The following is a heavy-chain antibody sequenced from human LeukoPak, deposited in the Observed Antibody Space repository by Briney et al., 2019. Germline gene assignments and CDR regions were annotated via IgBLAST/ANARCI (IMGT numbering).Heavy chain of an antibody. D-gene: IGHD1-7*01. J-gene: IGHJ4*02. Sequence: GGSLRLSCAASGFTLSSYWMHWVRQAPGKGLVWVSRTNGDGSSATYADSVKGRFTISRDNAKNTLYLQMNSLRVEDTALYHCARKGLGGELGGFDSWGQGTLVTVSS. CDR2: TNGDGSSA. V-gene: IGHV3-74*03. CDR1: GFTLSSYW. CDR3: ARKGLGGELGGFDS.